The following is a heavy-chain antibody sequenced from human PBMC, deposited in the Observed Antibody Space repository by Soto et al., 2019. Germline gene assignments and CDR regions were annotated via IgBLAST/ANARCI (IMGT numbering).Heavy chain of an antibody. CDR2: INHSGST. J-gene: IGHJ6*02. CDR3: ARGRTGRYYGMDV. CDR1: GGSFSGYY. Sequence: SETLSLTCAVYGGSFSGYYWSWIRQPPGKGLEWIGEINHSGSTNYNPSLKSRVTISVDTSKNQFSLKLSSVTAADTAAYYCARGRTGRYYGMDVWGQGTTVTVSS. V-gene: IGHV4-34*01. D-gene: IGHD1-26*01.